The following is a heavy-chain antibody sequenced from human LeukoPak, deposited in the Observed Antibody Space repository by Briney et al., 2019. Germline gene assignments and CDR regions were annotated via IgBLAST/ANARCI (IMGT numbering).Heavy chain of an antibody. D-gene: IGHD2-2*02. Sequence: GASVKVSCKASGYTFTSYAMNWVRQAPGQGLEWMGWINPNSGGTNYAQKFQGRVTMTRDTSISTAYMELSRLRSDDTAVYYCARGDEYHYYYYYMDVWGKGTTVTVSS. V-gene: IGHV1-2*02. J-gene: IGHJ6*03. CDR3: ARGDEYHYYYYYMDV. CDR1: GYTFTSYA. CDR2: INPNSGGT.